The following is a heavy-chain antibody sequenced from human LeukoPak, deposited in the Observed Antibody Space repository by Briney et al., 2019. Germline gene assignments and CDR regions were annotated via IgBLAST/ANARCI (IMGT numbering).Heavy chain of an antibody. CDR3: ARPYDSSGYYYL. D-gene: IGHD3-22*01. V-gene: IGHV4-34*01. CDR2: INDSGSS. Sequence: SETLSLTCAVYGGSFGGYYWSWIRQPPGKGLEWIGEINDSGSSNYIPSLKSRVTISVDTSKNQFSLKLTSVTAADTAVYYCARPYDSSGYYYLWGQGTLVTVSS. J-gene: IGHJ5*02. CDR1: GGSFGGYY.